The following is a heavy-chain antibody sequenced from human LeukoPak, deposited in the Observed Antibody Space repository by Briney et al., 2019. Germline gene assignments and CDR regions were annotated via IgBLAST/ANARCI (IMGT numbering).Heavy chain of an antibody. D-gene: IGHD3-22*01. V-gene: IGHV1-69*05. CDR3: ARDQDYYDSSGYLGAFDI. CDR2: IIPIFGTA. Sequence: ASVKVSCKASGGTFSSYAISWVRQAPGQGLEWMGGIIPIFGTANYAQKFQGRVTITTDESTSTAYMELGSLRSEDTAVYYCARDQDYYDSSGYLGAFDIWGQGTMVTVFS. J-gene: IGHJ3*02. CDR1: GGTFSSYA.